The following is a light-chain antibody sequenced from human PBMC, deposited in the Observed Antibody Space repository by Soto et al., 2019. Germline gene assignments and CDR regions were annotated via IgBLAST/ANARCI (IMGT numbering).Light chain of an antibody. V-gene: IGKV1-12*01. CDR2: AAS. CDR3: QQPSTFPLT. J-gene: IGKJ4*01. CDR1: QGISSC. Sequence: DIQMTQTPSSVSASVGDRVTITCRASQGISSCLARYGQNPGKAPELLIYAASNLQTGVPSRFSGSGSGTDFTLTISSLQPQDFANYHCQQPSTFPLTFGGGTKV.